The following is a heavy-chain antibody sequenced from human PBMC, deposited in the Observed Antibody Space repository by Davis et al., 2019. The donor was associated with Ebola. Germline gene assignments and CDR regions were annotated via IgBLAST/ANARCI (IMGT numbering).Heavy chain of an antibody. Sequence: PGGSLRLSCAASGFTFDDYAMHWVRQAPGKGLEWVSGISWNSGSIGYADSVKGRFTISRDNAKNSVYLQMNSLRAEDTAVYYCARATLGPDYWGQGTLVTVSS. CDR3: ARATLGPDY. V-gene: IGHV3-9*01. CDR1: GFTFDDYA. J-gene: IGHJ4*02. D-gene: IGHD3-16*01. CDR2: ISWNSGSI.